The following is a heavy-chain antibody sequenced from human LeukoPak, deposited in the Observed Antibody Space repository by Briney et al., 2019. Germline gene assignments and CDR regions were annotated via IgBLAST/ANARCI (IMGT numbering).Heavy chain of an antibody. CDR1: GGSFSGYY. Sequence: PSETLSLTCAVYGGSFSGYYWSWIRQPPGKGLEWIGYIYYSGSTNYNPSLKSRVTISVETSKNEFSLKLRSVTAADTAVYYCARASYSYDINGWVPFDYWGQGTLVTVSS. V-gene: IGHV4-59*01. J-gene: IGHJ4*02. CDR3: ARASYSYDINGWVPFDY. D-gene: IGHD3-22*01. CDR2: IYYSGST.